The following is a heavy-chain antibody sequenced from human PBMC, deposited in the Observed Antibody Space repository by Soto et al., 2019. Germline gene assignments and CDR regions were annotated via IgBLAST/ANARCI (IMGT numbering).Heavy chain of an antibody. Sequence: GSGKGSRKGFGYTLPEFFMHRGRQAPGKGLEWMGGFDPEDGETIYAQKFQGRVTMTEDTSTDTAYMELSSLRSEDTAVYYCATFPTKHSVYWGQGTLVTVSS. CDR3: ATFPTKHSVY. CDR1: GYTLPEFF. V-gene: IGHV1-24*01. J-gene: IGHJ4*02. CDR2: FDPEDGET. D-gene: IGHD2-21*01.